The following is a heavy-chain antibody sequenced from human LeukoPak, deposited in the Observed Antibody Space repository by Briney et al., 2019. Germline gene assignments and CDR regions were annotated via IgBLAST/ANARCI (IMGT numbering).Heavy chain of an antibody. D-gene: IGHD7-27*01. CDR3: ARSSVGTDFDY. J-gene: IGHJ4*02. CDR2: IYYSGST. V-gene: IGHV4-59*01. Sequence: SETLSLTCTVSGGSINNYYWSWIRQPPGKGLEWIGYIYYSGSTDYNPSLKSRVTISVDTSKNQFSLKLSSVTAADTAVYYCARSSVGTDFDYWGQGTLVTVSS. CDR1: GGSINNYY.